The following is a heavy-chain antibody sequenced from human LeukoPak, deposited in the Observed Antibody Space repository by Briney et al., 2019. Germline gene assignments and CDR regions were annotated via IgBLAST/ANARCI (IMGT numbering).Heavy chain of an antibody. CDR3: ARGAGGMIVVVPDY. CDR2: ISSSSSTI. J-gene: IGHJ4*02. CDR1: GFTFSGYS. V-gene: IGHV3-48*04. Sequence: GGSLRLSCAASGFTFSGYSMNWVRQAPGKGLEWVSYISSSSSTIYYADSVKGRFTISRDNAKNSLYLQMNSLRAEDTAVYYCARGAGGMIVVVPDYWGQGTLVTVSS. D-gene: IGHD3-22*01.